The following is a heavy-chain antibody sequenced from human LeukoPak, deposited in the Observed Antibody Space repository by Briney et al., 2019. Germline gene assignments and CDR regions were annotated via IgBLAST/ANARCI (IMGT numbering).Heavy chain of an antibody. CDR2: MNPNSGNT. V-gene: IGHV1-8*01. J-gene: IGHJ6*03. CDR1: GYTFTSYD. CDR3: ARGWLAAAGYYYYYMDV. Sequence: ASVKVSCKASGYTFTSYDINWVRQATGQGLEWMGWMNPNSGNTGYAQKFQGRVTMIRNTSISTAYMELSSLRSEDTAVYYCARGWLAAAGYYYYYMDVWGKGTTVTFSS. D-gene: IGHD6-13*01.